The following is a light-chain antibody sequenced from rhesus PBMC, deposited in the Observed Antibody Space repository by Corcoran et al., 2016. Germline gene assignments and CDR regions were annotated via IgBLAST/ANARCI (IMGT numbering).Light chain of an antibody. CDR3: QQDCSWPPWT. V-gene: IGKV3-42*01. J-gene: IGKJ1*01. CDR2: GAS. Sequence: EIVMTQSPATLSLSPGERATLSCRASQSVSSSLAWYQQKPGQAPKLLSYGASSRATGIPDRFSGRVAGTEFTLTISSVGPEDVGVYYCQQDCSWPPWTFGQGTKVEIK. CDR1: QSVSSS.